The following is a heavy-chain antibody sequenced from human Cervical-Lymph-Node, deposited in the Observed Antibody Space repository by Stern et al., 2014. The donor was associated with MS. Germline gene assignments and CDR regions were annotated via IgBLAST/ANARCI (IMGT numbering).Heavy chain of an antibody. D-gene: IGHD6-19*01. CDR2: VSGSGSDT. CDR3: AKRYTSGFRNFDC. V-gene: IGHV3-23*04. J-gene: IGHJ4*02. CDR1: GFTFSSYT. Sequence: EMQLVESGGGLVQPGGSLRLSCAASGFTFSSYTMSWVRQTPGKGLEWVSAVSGSGSDTYYVDSVKGRFTISRDNSKNTLFLQMDSLRAEDTAIYYCAKRYTSGFRNFDCWGQGTLGTVSS.